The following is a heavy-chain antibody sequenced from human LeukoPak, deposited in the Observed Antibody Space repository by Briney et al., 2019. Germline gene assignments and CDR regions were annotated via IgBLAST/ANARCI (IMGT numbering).Heavy chain of an antibody. D-gene: IGHD5-12*01. CDR2: ISVYNGNT. V-gene: IGHV1-18*01. Sequence: ASVKVSCKASGYTFTSYGISWVRQAPGQGLEWMGWISVYNGNTNYAQKLQGRVTMTTDTSTSTAYMELRSLRSDDTAVYYCARVPRPPNMSGYDLEYYFEYWGQGTLVTVSS. CDR3: ARVPRPPNMSGYDLEYYFEY. CDR1: GYTFTSYG. J-gene: IGHJ4*02.